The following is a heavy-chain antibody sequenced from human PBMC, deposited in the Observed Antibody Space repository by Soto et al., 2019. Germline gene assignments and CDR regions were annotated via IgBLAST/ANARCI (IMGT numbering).Heavy chain of an antibody. D-gene: IGHD3-3*01. CDR3: ARNQNYYVFWSGYFHY. J-gene: IGHJ4*02. CDR1: GYTFTSYA. Sequence: GASVKVSCKASGYTFTSYAMHWVRQAPGQRLEWMGWINAGNGNTKYSQKFQGRVTITRDTSASTAYMELSSLRSEDTVVYYCARNQNYYVFWSGYFHYWGQGPLVTFPS. V-gene: IGHV1-3*01. CDR2: INAGNGNT.